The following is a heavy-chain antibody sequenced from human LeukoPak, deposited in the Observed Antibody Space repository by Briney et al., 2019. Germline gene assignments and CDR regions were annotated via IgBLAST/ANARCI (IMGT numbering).Heavy chain of an antibody. J-gene: IGHJ6*03. V-gene: IGHV3-53*01. Sequence: GGSLRLSCAASGFTVSSNYMSWVRQAPGKGLEWVSVIYSGGSTYYADSVKGRFTISRDNSKNTLYLQMNSLRAEDTAVYYCARDVDSSGWYSGRNCYYMDVWGKGTTVTVSS. CDR2: IYSGGST. D-gene: IGHD6-19*01. CDR1: GFTVSSNY. CDR3: ARDVDSSGWYSGRNCYYMDV.